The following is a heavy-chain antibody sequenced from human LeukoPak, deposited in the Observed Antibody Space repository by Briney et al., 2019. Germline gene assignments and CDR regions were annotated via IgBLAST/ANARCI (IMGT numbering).Heavy chain of an antibody. CDR1: GFTFCRYV. J-gene: IGHJ4*02. Sequence: RGAPRDSRAAPGFTFCRYVMHSVPQAPGEGPGGVASLRSGGNKEYYADFVKGRFTNSRDISRNTLSLQMNSLRPEDTAVYYCAKDLGLRQSFDYWGQGTLVTVSS. CDR3: AKDLGLRQSFDY. V-gene: IGHV3-30*02. CDR2: LRSGGNKE. D-gene: IGHD4-17*01.